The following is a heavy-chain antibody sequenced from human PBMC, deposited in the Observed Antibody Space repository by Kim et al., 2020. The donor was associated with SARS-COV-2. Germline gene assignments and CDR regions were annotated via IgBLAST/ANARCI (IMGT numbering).Heavy chain of an antibody. V-gene: IGHV4-4*07. CDR1: GGSINSDY. Sequence: SETLSLTCSVSGGSINSDYWSGSLQPPGARCGCMGWSYTHMSTIYYHSLKRHDTMSVETSKNQFSLKLSSVTAADTAVYYCARYDFDGTSRWFDPWGQGTLVTVSS. CDR3: ARYDFDGTSRWFDP. CDR2: SYTHMST. D-gene: IGHD6-13*01. J-gene: IGHJ5*02.